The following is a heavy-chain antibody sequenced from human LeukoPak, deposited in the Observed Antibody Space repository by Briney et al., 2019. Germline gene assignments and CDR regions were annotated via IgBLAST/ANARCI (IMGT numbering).Heavy chain of an antibody. Sequence: GGSLRLSCAASGFTFSSYSMNWVRQAPGKGLEWVSSISSSSSYIYYADSVKGRFTISRDNAKNSLYLQMNSLRAEDTAVYYCASEYCSGGSCYSTAFDIWGQGTMVAVSS. CDR3: ASEYCSGGSCYSTAFDI. CDR2: ISSSSSYI. V-gene: IGHV3-21*01. J-gene: IGHJ3*02. D-gene: IGHD2-15*01. CDR1: GFTFSSYS.